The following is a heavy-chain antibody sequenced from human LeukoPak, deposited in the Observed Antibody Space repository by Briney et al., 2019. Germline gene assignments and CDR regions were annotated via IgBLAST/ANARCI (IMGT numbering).Heavy chain of an antibody. CDR2: ISSSSSYI. CDR3: ARDWVGDCSGGSCYYFDY. Sequence: PGGSLRLSCAASGFTFSSYSMNWVRQAPGKGLEWVSSISSSSSYIYYADSVKGRFTISRDNAKNSLYLQMNSLRAEDTAVYYCARDWVGDCSGGSCYYFDYWGQGTLVTVSS. CDR1: GFTFSSYS. V-gene: IGHV3-21*01. D-gene: IGHD2-15*01. J-gene: IGHJ4*02.